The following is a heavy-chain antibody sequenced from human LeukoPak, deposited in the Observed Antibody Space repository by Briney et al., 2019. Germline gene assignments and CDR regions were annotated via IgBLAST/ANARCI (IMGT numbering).Heavy chain of an antibody. J-gene: IGHJ4*02. CDR3: ARSTLRGSDY. CDR2: IYYSGST. Sequence: SGTLTLTCTVSGGSISSGGCNWGWQRPHPGQGLEWIGYIYYSGSTYYNPSLKSRVTISVDTSKNQFPLKLSSVTAADTAVYCCARSTLRGSDYWGQGTLVPVSS. D-gene: IGHD3-16*01. CDR1: GGSISSGGCN. V-gene: IGHV4-31*03.